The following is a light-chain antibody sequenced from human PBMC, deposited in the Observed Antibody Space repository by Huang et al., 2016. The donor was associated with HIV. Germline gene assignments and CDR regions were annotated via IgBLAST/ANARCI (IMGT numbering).Light chain of an antibody. V-gene: IGKV1-39*01. J-gene: IGKJ4*01. CDR1: QRISSH. CDR3: QQTYSAPVT. Sequence: DIQVTQSPSSLSASVGDRVTITCRTSQRISSHLSWYQQKIGKGPKLLIYSSTVWQSGGPSRFTGSGSGTDFTLTINSLQPEDFATYYCQQTYSAPVTFGGGTRVEIK. CDR2: SST.